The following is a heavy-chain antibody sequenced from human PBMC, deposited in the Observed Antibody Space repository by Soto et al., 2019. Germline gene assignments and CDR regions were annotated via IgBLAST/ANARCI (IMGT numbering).Heavy chain of an antibody. Sequence: GESLKISCKGSGYSFTSYWISWVRQMPGKGLEWMGRIDPSDSYTNYSPSFQGHVTISADESISTAYLQWGSLKASDTAMYYCARQFYVSHAFDIWGQGTMVTVSS. J-gene: IGHJ3*02. CDR1: GYSFTSYW. D-gene: IGHD3-16*01. V-gene: IGHV5-10-1*01. CDR2: IDPSDSYT. CDR3: ARQFYVSHAFDI.